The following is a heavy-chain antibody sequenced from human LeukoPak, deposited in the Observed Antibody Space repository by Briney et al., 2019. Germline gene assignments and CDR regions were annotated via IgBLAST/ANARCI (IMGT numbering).Heavy chain of an antibody. CDR1: GYTFTSYG. J-gene: IGHJ5*02. CDR3: ARVSYYDSSGYYSP. CDR2: ISAYNGNT. V-gene: IGHV1-18*01. D-gene: IGHD3-22*01. Sequence: ASVKVSCKASGYTFTSYGISWVRQAPGQGLEWMGWISAYNGNTNYAQKFQGRVTITRDTSASTAYMELSSLRSEDTAVYYCARVSYYDSSGYYSPWGQGTLVTVSS.